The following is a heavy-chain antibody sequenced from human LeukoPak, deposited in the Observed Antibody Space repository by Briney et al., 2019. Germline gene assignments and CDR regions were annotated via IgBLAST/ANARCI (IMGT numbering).Heavy chain of an antibody. J-gene: IGHJ4*02. D-gene: IGHD3-22*01. V-gene: IGHV4-59*01. Sequence: PSETLSLTCTVSGGSISGYYWSWIRQPPGKGLEWIGYIYYSGSTNYNPALKSRVTISEDTSKNQISLKLSSVTAADTAVYYCARVRGYYDSSGYDYWGQGTLVTVSS. CDR3: ARVRGYYDSSGYDY. CDR2: IYYSGST. CDR1: GGSISGYY.